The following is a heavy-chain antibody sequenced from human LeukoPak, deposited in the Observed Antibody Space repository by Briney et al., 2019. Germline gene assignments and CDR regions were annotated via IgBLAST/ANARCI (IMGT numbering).Heavy chain of an antibody. D-gene: IGHD2-15*01. CDR2: INHSGST. J-gene: IGHJ4*02. CDR1: GGSFSGYY. V-gene: IGHV4-34*01. Sequence: SETLSLTCAVYGGSFSGYYWSWIRQPPGKGLEWIGEINHSGSTNYDPSLKSRVTISVDTSKNQFSLKLSSVTAADTAVYYCARSPRSGGSCHFDYWGQGTLVTVSS. CDR3: ARSPRSGGSCHFDY.